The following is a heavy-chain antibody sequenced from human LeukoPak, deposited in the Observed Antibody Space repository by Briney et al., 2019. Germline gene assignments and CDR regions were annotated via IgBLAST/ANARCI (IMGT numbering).Heavy chain of an antibody. CDR1: GYTFTGNG. J-gene: IGHJ4*02. Sequence: ASVKVSCKASGYTFTGNGITWVRQAPGQGLEWMGWISGYNGNTVYAQMFQGRVTMTTDTSTSTAYMELRSLRSEDTAVYYCAREGVMSHWGQGTLVTVSS. D-gene: IGHD2-21*01. CDR2: ISGYNGNT. CDR3: AREGVMSH. V-gene: IGHV1-18*01.